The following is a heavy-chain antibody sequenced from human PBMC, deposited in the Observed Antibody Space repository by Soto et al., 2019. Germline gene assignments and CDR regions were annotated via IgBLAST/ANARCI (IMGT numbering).Heavy chain of an antibody. Sequence: SETLSLTCTVSGGSISSGGYYWSWIRQHPGKGLEWIGYIYYSGSTYYNPSLKSRVTISVATSKNQFSLKLSSVTAADTAVYYCARTRPSISYYYDSSGYGVLWFDPWGQGTLVTVSS. CDR1: GGSISSGGYY. CDR2: IYYSGST. CDR3: ARTRPSISYYYDSSGYGVLWFDP. D-gene: IGHD3-22*01. J-gene: IGHJ5*02. V-gene: IGHV4-31*03.